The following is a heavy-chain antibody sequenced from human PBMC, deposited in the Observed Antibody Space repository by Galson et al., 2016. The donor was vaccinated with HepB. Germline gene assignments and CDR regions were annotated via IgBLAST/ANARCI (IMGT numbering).Heavy chain of an antibody. Sequence: SLRLSCAASGFTFSGSAMHWVRQASGKGLEWVGRIRSKANSYATAYIASVKGRFTISRDDSKNTAYLQMNSLKTEDTAVYYCIRHHTVTTLGSLGQGTLVTVSS. CDR3: IRHHTVTTLGS. CDR2: IRSKANSYAT. CDR1: GFTFSGSA. D-gene: IGHD4-17*01. J-gene: IGHJ5*02. V-gene: IGHV3-73*01.